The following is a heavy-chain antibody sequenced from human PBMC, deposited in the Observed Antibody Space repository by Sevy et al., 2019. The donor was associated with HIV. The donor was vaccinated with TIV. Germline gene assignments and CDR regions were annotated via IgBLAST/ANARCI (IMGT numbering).Heavy chain of an antibody. CDR3: AGAHGISYYYYGMDV. CDR2: IIPIFGTA. CDR1: GGTFSSYA. D-gene: IGHD1-20*01. J-gene: IGHJ6*02. Sequence: ASVKVSCKASGGTFSSYAISWVRQAPGQGLEWMGGIIPIFGTANYAQKFQGRVTITADESTSTAYMELSSLRSEDTAVYYCAGAHGISYYYYGMDVWGQGTTVTVSS. V-gene: IGHV1-69*13.